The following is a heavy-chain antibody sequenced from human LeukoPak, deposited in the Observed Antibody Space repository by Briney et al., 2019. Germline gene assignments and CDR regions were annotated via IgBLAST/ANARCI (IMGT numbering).Heavy chain of an antibody. Sequence: PGGSLRLSCAASGFTFSSYGMHWVRQAPGKGLEWVAVIWYDGSNKYYTDSVKGRFTISRDNSKNTLYLQTNSLRAGDTAVYYCARDYGRYGDGTLDYWGQGTLVTVSS. D-gene: IGHD4-17*01. CDR2: IWYDGSNK. CDR3: ARDYGRYGDGTLDY. V-gene: IGHV3-33*01. J-gene: IGHJ4*02. CDR1: GFTFSSYG.